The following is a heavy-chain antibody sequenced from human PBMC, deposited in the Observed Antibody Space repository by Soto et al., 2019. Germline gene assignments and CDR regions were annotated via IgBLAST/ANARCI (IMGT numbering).Heavy chain of an antibody. CDR3: ARGFLESGYYSPFDY. J-gene: IGHJ4*02. CDR1: GGSISSYY. D-gene: IGHD3-3*01. V-gene: IGHV4-59*01. CDR2: IYYSGST. Sequence: SETLSLTCTVSGGSISSYYWSWIRQPPGKGLEWIGYIYYSGSTNYNPSLKSRVTISVDTSKNQFSLKLSSVTAADTAFYYCARGFLESGYYSPFDYWGQGTLVTVSS.